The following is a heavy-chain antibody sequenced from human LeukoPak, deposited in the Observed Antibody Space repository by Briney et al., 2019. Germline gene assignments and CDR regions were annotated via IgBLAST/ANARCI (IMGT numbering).Heavy chain of an antibody. CDR3: ARHGTYYYDSSGYYFVPGELDY. J-gene: IGHJ4*02. CDR2: IYYSGST. D-gene: IGHD3-22*01. Sequence: SETLSLTCTVSGGSISSYYWSWIRQPPGKGLEWIGYIYYSGSTNYNPSLKSRVTISVDTSKNQFSLKLSSVTAADTAVYYCARHGTYYYDSSGYYFVPGELDYWGQGTLVTVSS. CDR1: GGSISSYY. V-gene: IGHV4-59*08.